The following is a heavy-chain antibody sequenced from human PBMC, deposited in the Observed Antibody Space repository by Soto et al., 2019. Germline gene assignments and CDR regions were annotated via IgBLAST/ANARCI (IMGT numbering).Heavy chain of an antibody. J-gene: IGHJ4*02. CDR2: IFSSGST. Sequence: SETLSLTCTVSGGSINTFYWSWVRRPAGKGLEWIGRIFSSGSTSFNPSLESRVAMSVDTSKNHFSLNLSSVTAADMAVYYCAREGSYSAYNFAHGIQLWSFDFWGQGALVTVSS. D-gene: IGHD5-18*01. CDR1: GGSINTFY. CDR3: AREGSYSAYNFAHGIQLWSFDF. V-gene: IGHV4-4*07.